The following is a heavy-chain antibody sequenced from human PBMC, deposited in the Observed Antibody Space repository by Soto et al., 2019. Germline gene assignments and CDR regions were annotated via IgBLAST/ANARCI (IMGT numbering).Heavy chain of an antibody. CDR2: IGVYNGKT. Sequence: QEQLVQSGGEVKKPGASVRVSCKASGYTFTKYGITWVRQAPGQGLEWMGWIGVYNGKTNYARKLQGRVIMTADTSASTAYVELRSLRSDDTAVYYCSRARYCTSPSCYGMDIWGQGTTVSVSS. J-gene: IGHJ6*02. CDR1: GYTFTKYG. V-gene: IGHV1-18*04. D-gene: IGHD2-2*01. CDR3: SRARYCTSPSCYGMDI.